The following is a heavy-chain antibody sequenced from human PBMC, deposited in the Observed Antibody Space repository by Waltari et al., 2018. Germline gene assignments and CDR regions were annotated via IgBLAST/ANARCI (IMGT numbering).Heavy chain of an antibody. J-gene: IGHJ4*02. CDR3: ARPHRYGDYAYYFDY. CDR2: ISGSGGST. Sequence: EVQLLESGGGLVQPGGSLRLSCAASGFTFSSYAMSWVRQAPGKGLEWVSAISGSGGSTYYADSVKGRFTISRDNSKNTLYLQMNSLRAEDTAVYYCARPHRYGDYAYYFDYWGQGTLVTVSS. D-gene: IGHD4-17*01. CDR1: GFTFSSYA. V-gene: IGHV3-23*01.